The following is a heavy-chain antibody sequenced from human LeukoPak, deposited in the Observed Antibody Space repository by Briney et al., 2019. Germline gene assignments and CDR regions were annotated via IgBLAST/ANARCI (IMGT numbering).Heavy chain of an antibody. Sequence: ASVKVSCKASGGTFSSYAISWVRQAPGQGLEWMGGIIPIFGTANYAQKCQGRVTITTDESTSTAYMELSSLRSEDTAVYYCARGRIHLYCSGSRHGPFDYWGQGTLVTVSS. CDR3: ARGRIHLYCSGSRHGPFDY. CDR1: GGTFSSYA. CDR2: IIPIFGTA. V-gene: IGHV1-69*05. J-gene: IGHJ4*02. D-gene: IGHD3-10*01.